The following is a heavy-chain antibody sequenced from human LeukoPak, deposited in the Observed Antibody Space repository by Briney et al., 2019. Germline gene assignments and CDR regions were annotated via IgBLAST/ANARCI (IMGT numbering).Heavy chain of an antibody. CDR2: IYYTGST. D-gene: IGHD3-10*01. CDR1: GDSISSYY. J-gene: IGHJ4*02. CDR3: ARWSGVTFDY. Sequence: SETLSLTCTVSGDSISSYYWNWIRQPPGKGLEWIGYIYYTGSTNYNPSLKSRVTISVDTSKNQFSLRLSSVTAADTAVYYCARWSGVTFDYWGQGTLVTVSS. V-gene: IGHV4-59*01.